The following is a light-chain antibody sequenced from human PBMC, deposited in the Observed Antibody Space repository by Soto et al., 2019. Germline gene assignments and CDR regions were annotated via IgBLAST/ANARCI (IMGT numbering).Light chain of an antibody. CDR2: GAS. J-gene: IGKJ1*01. CDR3: QQSYRTPTET. V-gene: IGKV1-39*01. Sequence: IQMTHSPSSMSASVGDRVTISCRASQSIGTYLNWYQQKPGRAPKLFIYGASTRATGIPARFSGSGSGTEFSLTISSLQPEDLANYDGQQSYRTPTETLGQVTKVDIK. CDR1: QSIGTY.